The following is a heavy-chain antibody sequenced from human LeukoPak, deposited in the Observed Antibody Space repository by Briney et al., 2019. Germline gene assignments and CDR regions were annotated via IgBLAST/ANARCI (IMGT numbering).Heavy chain of an antibody. CDR1: GFTFSSYS. J-gene: IGHJ4*02. Sequence: PGGSLRLSCAASGFTFSSYSMNWVRQAPGKGLEWVSSISSSSSYIYYADSVKGRFTISRDNSKNTLYLQMNSLRAEDTAVYYCAKDRGTGWYVSLDYWGQGTLVTVSS. V-gene: IGHV3-21*04. CDR3: AKDRGTGWYVSLDY. D-gene: IGHD6-19*01. CDR2: ISSSSSYI.